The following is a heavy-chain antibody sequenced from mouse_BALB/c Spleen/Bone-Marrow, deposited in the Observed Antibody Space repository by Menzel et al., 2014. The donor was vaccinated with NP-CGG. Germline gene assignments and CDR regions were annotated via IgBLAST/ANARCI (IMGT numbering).Heavy chain of an antibody. CDR2: IRNKANGYTT. Sequence: EVKVVESGGGSVQPGGSLRLSCATSGFTFTDYYMSWVRQPPGKAPEWLGFIRNKANGYTTEYSASVKGRFTISRDNSQRILYLQMNTLRAEDSATYYCARDENVGIYWYFDVWGAGTTVIVSS. CDR1: GFTFTDYY. J-gene: IGHJ1*01. CDR3: ARDENVGIYWYFDV. V-gene: IGHV7-3*02.